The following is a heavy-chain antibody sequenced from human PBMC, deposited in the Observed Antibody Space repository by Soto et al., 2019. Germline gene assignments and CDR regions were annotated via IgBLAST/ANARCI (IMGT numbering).Heavy chain of an antibody. V-gene: IGHV3-23*01. D-gene: IGHD3-10*01. Sequence: GSLRLSCAASGFTFSSYAMSWVRQAPGKGLEWVSAISGSSGSTYYADSVKGRFTISRDNSKNTLYLQMNSLRAEDTAVYYCAKLRGQLLWFGELLSWFDPWGQGTLVTVSS. CDR3: AKLRGQLLWFGELLSWFDP. CDR2: ISGSSGST. CDR1: GFTFSSYA. J-gene: IGHJ5*02.